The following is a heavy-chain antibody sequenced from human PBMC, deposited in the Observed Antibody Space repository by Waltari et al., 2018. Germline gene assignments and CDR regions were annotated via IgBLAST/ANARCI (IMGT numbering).Heavy chain of an antibody. J-gene: IGHJ4*02. CDR3: ARDLDYGGNSGYFDY. D-gene: IGHD4-17*01. CDR2: IKQDGSGK. Sequence: EVQLVESGGGLVQPGGSLRLSCAASGFTFSSYWMSWVRQAPGKGLEWVANIKQDGSGKYYVDSVKGRFTISRDNAKNSLYLQMNSLRAEDTAVYYCARDLDYGGNSGYFDYWGQGTLVTVSS. V-gene: IGHV3-7*01. CDR1: GFTFSSYW.